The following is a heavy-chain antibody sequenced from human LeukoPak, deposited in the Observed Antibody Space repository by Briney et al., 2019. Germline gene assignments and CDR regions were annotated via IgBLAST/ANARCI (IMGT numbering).Heavy chain of an antibody. D-gene: IGHD2-15*01. CDR2: ISYDGSNK. Sequence: GGSLRLSCAASGFTFSSYGMHWVRQAPGKGLEWVAVISYDGSNKYYADSVKGRFTISRDNSKNTLYLQMNSLRAEDTAVYYCAKDGGKPVVVVAATPLNWFDPWGQGTLVTVSS. V-gene: IGHV3-30*18. CDR3: AKDGGKPVVVVAATPLNWFDP. CDR1: GFTFSSYG. J-gene: IGHJ5*02.